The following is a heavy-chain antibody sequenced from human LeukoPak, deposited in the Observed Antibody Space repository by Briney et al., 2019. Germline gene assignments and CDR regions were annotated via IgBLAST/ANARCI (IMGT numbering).Heavy chain of an antibody. V-gene: IGHV3-21*01. CDR2: ISSSSSYI. D-gene: IGHD6-13*01. CDR1: GFTFSSYS. CDR3: ARGSSSSLYDY. J-gene: IGHJ4*02. Sequence: GSLRLSCAASGFTFSSYSMNWVRQAPGKGLEWVSSISSSSSYIYYADSVKGRFTISRDNAKNSLYLQMNGLRAEDTAVYYCARGSSSSLYDYWGQGTLVTVSS.